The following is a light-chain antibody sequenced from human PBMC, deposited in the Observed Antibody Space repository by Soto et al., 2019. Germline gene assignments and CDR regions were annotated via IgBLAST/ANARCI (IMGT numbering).Light chain of an antibody. CDR2: GAS. J-gene: IGKJ1*01. Sequence: EIVLTQSPATLSLSPGERATLSCRASQSVSSYLAWYQQKPGQAPRLLIYGASSRATGIPDRFSGSGSGTEFTLAISSLQPDDFAIYYCQHYKSYPWTFGQGTKVDIK. CDR1: QSVSSY. CDR3: QHYKSYPWT. V-gene: IGKV3-11*01.